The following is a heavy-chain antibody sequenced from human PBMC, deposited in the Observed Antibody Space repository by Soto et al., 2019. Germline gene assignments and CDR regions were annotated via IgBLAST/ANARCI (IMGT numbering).Heavy chain of an antibody. CDR1: GGSIRSDPYY. D-gene: IGHD3-22*01. V-gene: IGHV4-31*03. CDR2: MHFRGTA. J-gene: IGHJ5*02. Sequence: SETLSLTCSVSGGSIRSDPYYWGWLRHYPGKGLEWIGYMHFRGTAYYNPLFGSRLGISVDTSENQFSLRLSSVTAADTAVYYCARPYYDSDGFGLDPWGQGTLVTVSS. CDR3: ARPYYDSDGFGLDP.